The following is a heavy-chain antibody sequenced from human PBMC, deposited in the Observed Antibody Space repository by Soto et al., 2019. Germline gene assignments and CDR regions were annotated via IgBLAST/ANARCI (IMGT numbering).Heavy chain of an antibody. V-gene: IGHV3-21*01. J-gene: IGHJ5*02. CDR1: GFTFSSYS. Sequence: PGGSLRLSCAASGFTFSSYSMNWVRQAPGKGLEWVSSISSSSSYIYYADSVKGRFTIPRDNAKNSLYLQMNSLRAEDTAVYYCARASSGYYDNWFDPWGQGTLVTVSS. CDR2: ISSSSSYI. CDR3: ARASSGYYDNWFDP. D-gene: IGHD3-22*01.